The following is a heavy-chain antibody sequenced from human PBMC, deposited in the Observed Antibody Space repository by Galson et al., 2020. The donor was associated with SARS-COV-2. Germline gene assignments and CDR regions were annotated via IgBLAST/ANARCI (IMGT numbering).Heavy chain of an antibody. D-gene: IGHD4-4*01. J-gene: IGHJ3*01. V-gene: IGHV3-30*03. CDR3: ARAGYSSTWTLGDAFDV. CDR1: GFTFSNFG. Sequence: GESLKISCAASGFTFSNFGMHWVRQAPGKGLEWVAVISTDGNNTYGADSVKGRFTISRDNSNNTLYLQMNSLRPDDTAVYICARAGYSSTWTLGDAFDVWGQGTRGTVSS. CDR2: ISTDGNNT.